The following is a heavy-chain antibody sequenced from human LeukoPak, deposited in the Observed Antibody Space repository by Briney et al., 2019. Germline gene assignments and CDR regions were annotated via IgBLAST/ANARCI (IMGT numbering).Heavy chain of an antibody. V-gene: IGHV4-34*01. D-gene: IGHD5-18*01. Sequence: PSETLSLTCVVYGGSFSGYYWSWIRQPPGKGLQWIGEINHSGSTNYNPSLKSRVTISVDTSKNQFSLKLSSVTAADTAVYYCARGSWWIRNWFDPWGQGTLVTVSS. CDR1: GGSFSGYY. CDR3: ARGSWWIRNWFDP. CDR2: INHSGST. J-gene: IGHJ5*02.